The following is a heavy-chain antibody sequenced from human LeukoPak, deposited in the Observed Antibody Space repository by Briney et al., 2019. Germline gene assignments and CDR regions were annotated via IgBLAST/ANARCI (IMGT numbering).Heavy chain of an antibody. Sequence: GGSLRLSCAASGFTFDDYGMSWVRQAPGKGLEWVSGINWNGGSTGYADSVKGRFTISRDNAKNSLYLQMDSLRAEDTALYYCARVRGSSGWSYYYYMDVWGKGTTVTVSS. D-gene: IGHD6-19*01. J-gene: IGHJ6*03. CDR1: GFTFDDYG. V-gene: IGHV3-20*04. CDR3: ARVRGSSGWSYYYYMDV. CDR2: INWNGGST.